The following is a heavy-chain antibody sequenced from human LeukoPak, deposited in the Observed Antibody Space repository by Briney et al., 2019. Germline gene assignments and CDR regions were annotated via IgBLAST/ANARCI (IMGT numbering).Heavy chain of an antibody. D-gene: IGHD6-13*01. CDR1: GGSISSSNW. CDR3: ARVKIYQQQLVLDY. CDR2: IYHSGST. V-gene: IGHV4-4*02. J-gene: IGHJ4*02. Sequence: PSETLSLTCAVSGGSISSSNWWSWVRQPPGKGLEWIGEIYHSGSTNYNPSLKSRVTISVDKSKNTFSLKLSSVTAADTAVYYCARVKIYQQQLVLDYWGQGTLVTVSS.